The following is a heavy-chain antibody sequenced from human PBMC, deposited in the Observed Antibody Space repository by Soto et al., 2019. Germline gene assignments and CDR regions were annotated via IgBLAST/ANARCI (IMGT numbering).Heavy chain of an antibody. D-gene: IGHD4-17*01. V-gene: IGHV1-3*01. CDR1: GYTFTSYA. Sequence: ASVKIFCKASGYTFTSYALPWARQAPGQSPEWMGWINAGNGNTKYSQKFQGRVTITRDTSASTAYMELSSLRSEDTAVYYCARALPSPLDYGDYVGRSGYWGQGTLVTVSS. CDR3: ARALPSPLDYGDYVGRSGY. J-gene: IGHJ4*02. CDR2: INAGNGNT.